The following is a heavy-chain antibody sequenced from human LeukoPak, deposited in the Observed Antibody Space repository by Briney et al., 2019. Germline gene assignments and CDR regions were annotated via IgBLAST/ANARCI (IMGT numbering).Heavy chain of an antibody. J-gene: IGHJ4*02. CDR1: GSTFSSYA. CDR3: AKDLNYYDSSGYPFDY. V-gene: IGHV3-23*01. D-gene: IGHD3-22*01. CDR2: ISGSGGST. Sequence: PGGSLRLSCAASGSTFSSYAMSWVRQAPGKGLEWVSAISGSGGSTYYADSVKGRFTISRDNSKNTLYLQTNSLRAEDTAVYYCAKDLNYYDSSGYPFDYWGQGTLVTVSS.